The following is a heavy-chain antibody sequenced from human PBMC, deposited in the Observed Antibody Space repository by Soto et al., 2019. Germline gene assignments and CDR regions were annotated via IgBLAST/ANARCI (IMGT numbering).Heavy chain of an antibody. D-gene: IGHD6-13*01. CDR3: ARYAGSSWFDY. J-gene: IGHJ4*02. CDR2: IYYSGRT. Sequence: QVQLQESGPGLVKPSETLSLTCTVSSGSISTYYWSWIRQPPGKGLEWIGYIYYSGRTNYNPSLKRRVTTSLDTSRNQFSLKLSSVTAADTAVYYCARYAGSSWFDYWGQGTLVTVSS. V-gene: IGHV4-59*01. CDR1: SGSISTYY.